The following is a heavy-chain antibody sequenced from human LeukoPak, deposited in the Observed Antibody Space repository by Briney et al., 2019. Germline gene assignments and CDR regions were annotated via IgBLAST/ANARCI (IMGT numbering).Heavy chain of an antibody. Sequence: GGSLRLSCAASGFTFSSYSMNWVRQAPGKGLEWVSYISSSSTIYYADSVKGRFTISRDNSKNTLYLQMNSLRAEDTAVYYCAKEYSSSWYPGMDVWGQGTTVTVSS. CDR1: GFTFSSYS. CDR3: AKEYSSSWYPGMDV. J-gene: IGHJ6*02. V-gene: IGHV3-48*01. D-gene: IGHD6-13*01. CDR2: ISSSSTI.